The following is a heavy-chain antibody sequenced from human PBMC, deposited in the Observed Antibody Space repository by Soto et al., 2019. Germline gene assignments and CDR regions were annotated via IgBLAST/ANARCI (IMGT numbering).Heavy chain of an antibody. V-gene: IGHV1-2*04. Sequence: QVQLVQSGAEVKKPGASVKVSCKASGYTFTGFYMHWVRQAPGQGLEWMGWINPKSGDTEYAQNFQGWVTMTRDAYISTAYMELSRLKSDDTAVYYCASGGSSVTREFDYWGQGTLVSVSS. J-gene: IGHJ4*02. CDR2: INPKSGDT. CDR3: ASGGSSVTREFDY. CDR1: GYTFTGFY. D-gene: IGHD4-17*01.